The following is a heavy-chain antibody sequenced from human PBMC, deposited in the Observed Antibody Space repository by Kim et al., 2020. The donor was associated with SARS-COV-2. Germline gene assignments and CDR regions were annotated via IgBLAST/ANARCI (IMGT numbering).Heavy chain of an antibody. CDR1: GFTFSTYA. D-gene: IGHD6-13*01. V-gene: IGHV3-23*01. CDR2: VGGSGGNT. Sequence: GGSLRLSCAASGFTFSTYAMSWVRQAPGNGLEWVSTVGGSGGNTYYADSAKGRFTIFRDNSKNTVDLQMNSLRAEDTAAYYCAKGRSENIAAAFNYWGQGTLVTVSS. J-gene: IGHJ4*02. CDR3: AKGRSENIAAAFNY.